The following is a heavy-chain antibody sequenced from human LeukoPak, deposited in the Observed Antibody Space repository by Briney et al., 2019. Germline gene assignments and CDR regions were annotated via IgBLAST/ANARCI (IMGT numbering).Heavy chain of an antibody. V-gene: IGHV5-51*01. CDR1: GYSFTSYW. Sequence: NHGESLKISCKGSGYSFTSYWIGWVRQMPGKGLEWMGIIYPGDSDTRYSPSFQGQVTISADKSISTAYLQWSSLKASDTAMYYCARHDSSGYSRDAFDIWGQGTMVTVSS. CDR2: IYPGDSDT. D-gene: IGHD3-22*01. J-gene: IGHJ3*02. CDR3: ARHDSSGYSRDAFDI.